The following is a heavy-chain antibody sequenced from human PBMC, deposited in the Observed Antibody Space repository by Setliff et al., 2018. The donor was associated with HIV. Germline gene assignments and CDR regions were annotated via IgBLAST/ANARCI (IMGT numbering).Heavy chain of an antibody. Sequence: SETLSLTCTVSGGSISSSSYYWGWIRQPPGKGLEWIGSIYYSGSTYYNPSLKSRVTISVDTSKNQFSLKLSSVTAADTAVYYCARRAGVVVVISQAFDIWGQGTMVTVSS. V-gene: IGHV4-39*07. CDR1: GGSISSSSYY. CDR3: ARRAGVVVVISQAFDI. D-gene: IGHD3-22*01. J-gene: IGHJ3*02. CDR2: IYYSGST.